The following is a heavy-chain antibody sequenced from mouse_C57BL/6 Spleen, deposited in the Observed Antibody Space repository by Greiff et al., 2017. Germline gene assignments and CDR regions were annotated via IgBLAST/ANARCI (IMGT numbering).Heavy chain of an antibody. CDR3: ALLQIYAMDY. CDR1: GFTFTDYY. J-gene: IGHJ4*01. V-gene: IGHV7-3*01. D-gene: IGHD2-10*01. CDR2: IRNKANGYTT. Sequence: EVQLVESGGGLVQPGGSLSLSCAASGFTFTDYYMSWVRQPPGKALEWLGFIRNKANGYTTEYSASVKGRFTISRDNSQSILYLQMNALRAEDSATYYCALLQIYAMDYWGQGTSVTVSS.